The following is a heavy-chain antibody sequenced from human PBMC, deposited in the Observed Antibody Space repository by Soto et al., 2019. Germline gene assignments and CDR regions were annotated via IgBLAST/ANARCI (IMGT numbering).Heavy chain of an antibody. D-gene: IGHD2-21*01. CDR3: ARETSDFDH. CDR1: GYTFTTCY. V-gene: IGHV1-46*01. Sequence: QVQLVQSGAEVKRPGASVSISCTTSGYTFTTCYMHWLRQAPGQGLEWLGFINPGDGSTTYAQRFQDRVTVTGDTSTSTVYMNLTSLTSDDTAIYFCARETSDFDHWGQGTQVTVSS. CDR2: INPGDGST. J-gene: IGHJ5*02.